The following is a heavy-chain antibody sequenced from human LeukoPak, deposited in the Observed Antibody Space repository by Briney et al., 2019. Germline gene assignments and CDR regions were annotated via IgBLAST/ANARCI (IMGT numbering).Heavy chain of an antibody. CDR3: ARGVNWIDP. J-gene: IGHJ5*02. CDR2: ISYSGST. Sequence: SETLSLTCTVSGASISSYYWSWIRQPPGKGLEWIGYISYSGSTNYNPSLKSRVTISADTSRNQFSLRLSSVTAADTAVYYCARGVNWIDPWGQGTLVTVSS. CDR1: GASISSYY. V-gene: IGHV4-59*08. D-gene: IGHD6-13*01.